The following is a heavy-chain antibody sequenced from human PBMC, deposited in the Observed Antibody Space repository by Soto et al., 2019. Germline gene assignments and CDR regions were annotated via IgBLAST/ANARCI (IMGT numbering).Heavy chain of an antibody. Sequence: EVQLLESGGGLVQPGGSLRLSCAASGFTFSSCGMSWVRQAPGKGLEWVSAISGGGDIIYYADSVKGPFTVSRDNSKNILYLLMNSLRGEDTAVYYCAKGPYSNGRYNGKDVWGQGTTVTVSS. D-gene: IGHD6-19*01. J-gene: IGHJ6*02. CDR3: AKGPYSNGRYNGKDV. CDR2: ISGGGDII. V-gene: IGHV3-23*01. CDR1: GFTFSSCG.